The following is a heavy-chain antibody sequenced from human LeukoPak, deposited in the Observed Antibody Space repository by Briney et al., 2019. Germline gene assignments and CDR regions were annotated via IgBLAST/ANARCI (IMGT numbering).Heavy chain of an antibody. V-gene: IGHV1-3*01. Sequence: ASVKVSCKASGYTFTSYAMHWVRQAPRQRLGWMGWINAGNGNTKYSQKFQGRVTITRDTSASTAYMELSSLRSEDTAVYYCARVEVRGSIDYWGQGTLVTVSS. CDR3: ARVEVRGSIDY. J-gene: IGHJ4*02. CDR1: GYTFTSYA. D-gene: IGHD3-10*01. CDR2: INAGNGNT.